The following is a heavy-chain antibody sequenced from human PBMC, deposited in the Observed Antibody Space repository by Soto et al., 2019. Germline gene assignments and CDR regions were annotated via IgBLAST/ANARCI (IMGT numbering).Heavy chain of an antibody. D-gene: IGHD3-3*01. CDR1: GGSVSSGSYY. V-gene: IGHV4-61*01. Sequence: QVQLQESGPGLVKPSETLSLTCTVSGGSVSSGSYYWSWIRQPPGKGLEGVGYIYYSGTTNYNPSLKSRVTIPVDTSKNQFSRKLSSVTAADTAVYYCARLAYYDFWSGPHRGFDPWGQGTLVTVSS. CDR3: ARLAYYDFWSGPHRGFDP. CDR2: IYYSGTT. J-gene: IGHJ5*02.